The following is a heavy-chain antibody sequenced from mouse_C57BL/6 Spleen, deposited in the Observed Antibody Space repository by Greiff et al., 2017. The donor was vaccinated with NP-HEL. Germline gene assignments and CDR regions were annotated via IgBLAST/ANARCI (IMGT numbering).Heavy chain of an antibody. CDR3: ARMGLRRRSYYAMDY. CDR2: IYPGSGNT. D-gene: IGHD2-4*01. CDR1: GYSFTSYY. Sequence: QVTLKESGPELVKPGASVKISCKASGYSFTSYYIHWVKQRPGQGLEWIGWIYPGSGNTKYNEKFKGKATLTADTSSSTAYMQLSSLTSEDSAVYYCARMGLRRRSYYAMDYWGQGTSVTVSS. V-gene: IGHV1-66*01. J-gene: IGHJ4*01.